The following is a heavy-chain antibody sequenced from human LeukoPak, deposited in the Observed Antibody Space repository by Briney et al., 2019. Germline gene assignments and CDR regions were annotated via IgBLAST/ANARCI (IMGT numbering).Heavy chain of an antibody. J-gene: IGHJ4*02. Sequence: SETLSLTCAVYGASFSDHYWSWIRQPPGKGLEWIGEINHSGSTNYNPSLKSRVTISVDTSKNQFSLKLTSVTAADTAVYYCARGVLLWFGTHYKRGYYFDYWGQGTLVTVSS. V-gene: IGHV4-34*01. D-gene: IGHD3-10*01. CDR1: GASFSDHY. CDR2: INHSGST. CDR3: ARGVLLWFGTHYKRGYYFDY.